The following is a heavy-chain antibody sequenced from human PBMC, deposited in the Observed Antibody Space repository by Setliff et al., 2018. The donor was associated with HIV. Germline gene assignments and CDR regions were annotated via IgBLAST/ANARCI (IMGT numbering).Heavy chain of an antibody. CDR2: IYHSGTT. Sequence: SETLSLTCGVSSYSISSGYYWAWIRQPPGKGLEWIGRIYHSGTTFYNPSLKSRVTISVDTSKNQFSLKLNSVTAADTAEYYCARVTTGLFQHWGQGTLVTVSS. D-gene: IGHD4-4*01. CDR1: SYSISSGYY. CDR3: ARVTTGLFQH. J-gene: IGHJ1*01. V-gene: IGHV4-38-2*01.